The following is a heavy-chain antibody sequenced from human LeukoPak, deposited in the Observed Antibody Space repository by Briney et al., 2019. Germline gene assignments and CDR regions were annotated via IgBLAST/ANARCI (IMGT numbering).Heavy chain of an antibody. CDR1: GGSIKSNNW. V-gene: IGHV4-4*02. D-gene: IGHD5-18*01. J-gene: IGHJ2*01. Sequence: SETLSLTCAVSGGSIKSNNWWSWVRQPPGKGLEWIGEIYHSGSTNYNPSLESRVTVSVDKSKNQFSLDLSSVTAADTAVYYCASDLYSQGYFDLWGRGTLVTVSS. CDR3: ASDLYSQGYFDL. CDR2: IYHSGST.